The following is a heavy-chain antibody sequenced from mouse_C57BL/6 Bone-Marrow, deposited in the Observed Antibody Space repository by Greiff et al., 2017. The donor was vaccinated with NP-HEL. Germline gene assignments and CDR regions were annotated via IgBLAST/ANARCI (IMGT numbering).Heavy chain of an antibody. CDR1: GFTFSSYA. V-gene: IGHV5-9-1*02. J-gene: IGHJ2*01. CDR2: ISSGGDYI. CDR3: TRDALYDYEGYYFDY. Sequence: EVQLVESGAGLVKPGGSLKLSCAASGFTFSSYAMSWVRQTPEKRLEWVAYISSGGDYIYYADTVKGRFTISRDNARNTLYLQMSSLKSEDTAMYYCTRDALYDYEGYYFDYWGQGTTLTVSS. D-gene: IGHD2-4*01.